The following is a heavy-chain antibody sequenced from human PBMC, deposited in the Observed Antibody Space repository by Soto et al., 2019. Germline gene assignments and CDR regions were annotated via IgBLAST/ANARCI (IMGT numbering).Heavy chain of an antibody. CDR3: ARCYCSLGSCYTCWHFDL. V-gene: IGHV1-18*04. CDR2: VGPYNGNT. J-gene: IGHJ2*01. CDR1: GYTFTNYG. Sequence: QVQLVQSGAEVKKPGASVRVSCKASGYTFTNYGISWVRQAPGQGLEWMGWVGPYNGNTDHAQNFQGRVTMTTDTSTNTAYMELGSLRSDDTALYYCARCYCSLGSCYTCWHFDLWDRGTLVTVSS. D-gene: IGHD2-15*01.